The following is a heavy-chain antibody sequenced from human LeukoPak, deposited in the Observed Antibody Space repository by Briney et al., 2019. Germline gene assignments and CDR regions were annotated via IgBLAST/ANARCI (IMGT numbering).Heavy chain of an antibody. CDR3: ARVRSLTGTTYNWFDP. D-gene: IGHD1-7*01. CDR1: GYTFTSYG. J-gene: IGHJ5*02. CDR2: ISAYNGNT. Sequence: ASVKVSCKASGYTFTSYGISWVRQAPGQGLEWMGWISAYNGNTNYAQKLQGRVTMTTDTSTSTAYMELRSLRSDDTAVYYCARVRSLTGTTYNWFDPWGQGTLVTVSS. V-gene: IGHV1-18*01.